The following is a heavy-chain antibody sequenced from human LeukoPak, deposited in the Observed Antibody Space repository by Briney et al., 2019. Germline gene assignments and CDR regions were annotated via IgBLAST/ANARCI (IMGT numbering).Heavy chain of an antibody. D-gene: IGHD2-2*01. Sequence: EGSLRLSCAASGFTFSDYYMSWIRQAPGKGLEWVSYISSSSSYTNYADSVKGRFTISRDNAKNSLYLQMNSLRAEDTAVYYCARGYVVVPAASYWGQGTLVTVSS. J-gene: IGHJ4*02. V-gene: IGHV3-11*05. CDR1: GFTFSDYY. CDR3: ARGYVVVPAASY. CDR2: ISSSSSYT.